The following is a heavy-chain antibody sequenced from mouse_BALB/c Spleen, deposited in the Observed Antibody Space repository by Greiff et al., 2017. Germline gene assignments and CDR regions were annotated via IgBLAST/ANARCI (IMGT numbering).Heavy chain of an antibody. CDR3: ARQNGNYGAWFAY. D-gene: IGHD2-1*01. CDR2: ISSGGSYT. Sequence: EVKLMESGGDLVKPGGSLKLSCAASGFTFSSYGMSWVRQTPDKRLEWVATISSGGSYTYYPDSVKGRFTISRDNAKNTLYLQMSSLKSEDTAMYYCARQNGNYGAWFAYWGQGTLVTVSA. CDR1: GFTFSSYG. J-gene: IGHJ3*01. V-gene: IGHV5-6*01.